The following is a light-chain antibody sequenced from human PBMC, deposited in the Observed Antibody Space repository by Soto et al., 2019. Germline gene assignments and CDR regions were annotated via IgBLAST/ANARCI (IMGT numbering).Light chain of an antibody. Sequence: EIVMTQSPATLSVSPGERATLSCRASQSVNSNLAWYQQKPGHSPRLLIYGASTRVTGIPARFSGSGSGTEFTLTIRSLQSEDFAIYYCQQHNSWPPVFGQGTKLDIK. J-gene: IGKJ2*01. V-gene: IGKV3-15*01. CDR1: QSVNSN. CDR3: QQHNSWPPV. CDR2: GAS.